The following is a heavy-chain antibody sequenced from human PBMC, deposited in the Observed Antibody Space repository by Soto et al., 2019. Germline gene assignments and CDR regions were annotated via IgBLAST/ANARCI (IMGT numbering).Heavy chain of an antibody. CDR3: ARGPYDYVWGSDPPHFDY. J-gene: IGHJ4*02. Sequence: GGSLRLSCAASGFTFSNYWMQWVRQAPGKGLVWVSRINSDGSSTSYADSVKGRFTISRDNAKNTLYLQMNSLRAEDTAVYYCARGPYDYVWGSDPPHFDYWGQGTLVTVSS. V-gene: IGHV3-74*01. D-gene: IGHD3-16*02. CDR1: GFTFSNYW. CDR2: INSDGSST.